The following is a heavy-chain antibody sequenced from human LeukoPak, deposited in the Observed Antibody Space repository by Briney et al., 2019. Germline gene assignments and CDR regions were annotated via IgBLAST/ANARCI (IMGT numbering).Heavy chain of an antibody. D-gene: IGHD4-17*01. V-gene: IGHV3-20*01. Sequence: SLRLSCXXXXXTFDDXGMSWVRQAPGKGLEWVSGINWNGGSTGYADSVKGRFTISRDNAKNSLYLQMNSLRAEDTALYHCARETTGNAFDIWGQGTMVTVSS. J-gene: IGHJ3*02. CDR1: XXTFDDXG. CDR3: ARETTGNAFDI. CDR2: INWNGGST.